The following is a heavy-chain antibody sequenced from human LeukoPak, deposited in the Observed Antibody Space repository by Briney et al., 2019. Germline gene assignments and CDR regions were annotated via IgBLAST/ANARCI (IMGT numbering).Heavy chain of an antibody. J-gene: IGHJ4*02. CDR3: ASTVTMIVAVVDY. Sequence: SSETLSLTCTVSGGSISSSSYYWGWIRQPPGKGLEWIGSIYHSGSTYYNPSLKSRVTISVDTSKNQFSLKLSSVTAADTAVYYCASTVTMIVAVVDYWGQGTLVTVSS. D-gene: IGHD3-22*01. CDR2: IYHSGST. V-gene: IGHV4-39*07. CDR1: GGSISSSSYY.